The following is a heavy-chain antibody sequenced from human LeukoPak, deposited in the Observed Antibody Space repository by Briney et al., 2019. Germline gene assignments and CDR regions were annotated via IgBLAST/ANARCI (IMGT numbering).Heavy chain of an antibody. CDR2: ISGYNGNT. V-gene: IGHV1-18*01. D-gene: IGHD3-22*01. CDR3: ARERYYDSSGYYH. CDR1: GYTFTSYG. Sequence: ASVKVSCKASGYTFTSYGISWVRQAPGQGLEWMGWISGYNGNTNYAQKLQGRVTMTTDTSTSTVYMELRSLRSDDTAVYYCARERYYDSSGYYHWGQGTLVTVSS. J-gene: IGHJ5*02.